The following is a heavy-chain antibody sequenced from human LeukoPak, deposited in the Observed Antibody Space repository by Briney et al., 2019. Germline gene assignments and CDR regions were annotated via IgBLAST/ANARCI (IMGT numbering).Heavy chain of an antibody. J-gene: IGHJ4*02. CDR2: ISSSSSYI. V-gene: IGHV3-21*01. CDR1: GFTLSSYS. CDR3: ARTIDSSGSNY. Sequence: GGSLRLSCAASGFTLSSYSMIWVRQAPGKGLEWVSSISSSSSYIYYADSVKGRFTISRDNAKNSLYLQMNSLRAEDTAVYYCARTIDSSGSNYWGQGTLVTVSS. D-gene: IGHD3-22*01.